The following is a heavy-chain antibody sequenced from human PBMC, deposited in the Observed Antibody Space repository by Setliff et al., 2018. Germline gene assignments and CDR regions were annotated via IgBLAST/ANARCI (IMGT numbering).Heavy chain of an antibody. V-gene: IGHV3-11*06. Sequence: PGGSLRLSCVASGFTFSDYYMSWIRQAPGKGLEHVSFISITSRHYTNYADSVKGRFTISRDNAKTSLYLQMNGLRAEDTGVYYCARNTDLRNGFDYWGQGTLVTVSS. CDR1: GFTFSDYY. D-gene: IGHD5-18*01. J-gene: IGHJ4*02. CDR2: ISITSRHYT. CDR3: ARNTDLRNGFDY.